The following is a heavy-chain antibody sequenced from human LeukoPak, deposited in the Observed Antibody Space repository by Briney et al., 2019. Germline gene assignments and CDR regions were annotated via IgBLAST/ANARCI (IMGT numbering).Heavy chain of an antibody. CDR3: ARSGSYFEGRYDY. CDR1: GYTFTGYY. Sequence: ASVKVSCKASGYTFTGYYMHWVRQAPGQGLEWMGWINPNSGGTNYAQKFQGRVTMTRDTSISTAYMELSRLRSDDTAVYYCARSGSYFEGRYDYWGQGTPVTVSS. V-gene: IGHV1-2*02. J-gene: IGHJ4*02. CDR2: INPNSGGT. D-gene: IGHD1-26*01.